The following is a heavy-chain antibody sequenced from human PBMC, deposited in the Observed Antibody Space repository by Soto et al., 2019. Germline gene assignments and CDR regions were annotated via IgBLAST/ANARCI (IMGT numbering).Heavy chain of an antibody. V-gene: IGHV3-11*01. CDR3: ASRAMNYYDSRGYFLDAFDI. Sequence: GGPQRLWCGASGVNCIDYDRSWILQDPGEGLESVSYISSSGSTIYYADSVKGRFTISRDNAKNSLYLQMNSLRAEDTAVYYCASRAMNYYDSRGYFLDAFDIWGQRTMVTVSS. CDR2: ISSSGSTI. D-gene: IGHD3-22*01. J-gene: IGHJ3*02. CDR1: GVNCIDYD.